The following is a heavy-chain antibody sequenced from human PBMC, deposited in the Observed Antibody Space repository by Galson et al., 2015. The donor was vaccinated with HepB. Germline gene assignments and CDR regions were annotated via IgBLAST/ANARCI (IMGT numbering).Heavy chain of an antibody. Sequence: SLRLSCAASGFTFSSYAMHWVRQAPGKGLEWVAVISYDGSNKHYADSVKGRFTISRDNSKNTLYLQMNSLRAEDTAVYYCARAAQTLLWFGELDAFDIWGQGTMVTVSS. V-gene: IGHV3-30*04. CDR2: ISYDGSNK. D-gene: IGHD3-10*01. CDR1: GFTFSSYA. CDR3: ARAAQTLLWFGELDAFDI. J-gene: IGHJ3*02.